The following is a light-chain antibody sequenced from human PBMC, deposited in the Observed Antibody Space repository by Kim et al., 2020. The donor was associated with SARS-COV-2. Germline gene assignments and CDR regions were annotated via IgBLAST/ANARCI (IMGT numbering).Light chain of an antibody. CDR2: GAS. J-gene: IGKJ3*01. Sequence: PGETGTLSCRASQSLSRGYLAWYQQKPGQAPRLLIYGASIRATGIPDRFTGSASGTDFTLTISRLEPEDFAVYYCQKYGSSATFGPGTKVDIK. CDR3: QKYGSSAT. V-gene: IGKV3-20*01. CDR1: QSLSRGY.